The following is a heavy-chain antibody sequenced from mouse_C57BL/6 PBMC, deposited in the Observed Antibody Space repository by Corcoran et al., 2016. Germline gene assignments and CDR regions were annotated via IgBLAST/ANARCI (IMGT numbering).Heavy chain of an antibody. CDR1: GYTFTSYG. V-gene: IGHV1-81*01. D-gene: IGHD2-4*01. Sequence: QVQLQQSGAELARPGASVKLSCKASGYTFTSYGISWVKQRTGQGLEWIGEIYPRSGNTYYNEKFKGKATLTADKSSSTAYMELRSLTSEDSAVYFWARRGAIYYDYDGDYWGQGTTLTVSS. J-gene: IGHJ2*01. CDR2: IYPRSGNT. CDR3: ARRGAIYYDYDGDY.